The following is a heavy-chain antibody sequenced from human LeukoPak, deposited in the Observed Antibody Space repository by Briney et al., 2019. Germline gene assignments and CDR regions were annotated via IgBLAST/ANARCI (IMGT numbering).Heavy chain of an antibody. CDR1: GFTFSSYD. CDR2: ISYDGSNK. CDR3: AKDPPREQWLPDYFDY. D-gene: IGHD6-19*01. J-gene: IGHJ4*02. V-gene: IGHV3-30*18. Sequence: GGSLRLPCAASGFTFSSYDMHWVRQAPGKGLQWVAVISYDGSNKYYSDSVKGRFTISRDNSKNRLYLQMNSLRREDTAVYYCAKDPPREQWLPDYFDYWGQGTLVTVSS.